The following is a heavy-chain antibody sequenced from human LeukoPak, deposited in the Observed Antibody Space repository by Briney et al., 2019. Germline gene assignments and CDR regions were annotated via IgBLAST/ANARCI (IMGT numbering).Heavy chain of an antibody. Sequence: GASVKVSCKASGYTFTGYYMHWVRQAPGQGLEWMGRINPNSGGTNYAQKFQGRVTMTRDTSISTAYMELSRLRSDDTAVYYCAREGGVVRGVPRGFGYWGQGTLVTVSS. CDR2: INPNSGGT. D-gene: IGHD3-10*01. J-gene: IGHJ4*02. CDR3: AREGGVVRGVPRGFGY. V-gene: IGHV1-2*06. CDR1: GYTFTGYY.